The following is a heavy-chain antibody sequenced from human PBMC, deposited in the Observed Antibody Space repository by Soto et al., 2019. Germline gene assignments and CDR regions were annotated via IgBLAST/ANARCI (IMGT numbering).Heavy chain of an antibody. CDR3: ARIAAENHHEH. CDR1: GGSISSSF. J-gene: IGHJ4*02. V-gene: IGHV4-59*01. CDR2: THYSGST. Sequence: SETLSLTCTVSGGSISSSFWTWIRQPPGKGLEWIGNTHYSGSTNYNPSLKSRVTMSVDASKNQLSLKLTSVTTADTAVYYCARIAAENHHEHWGQGTLVNVSS. D-gene: IGHD2-21*01.